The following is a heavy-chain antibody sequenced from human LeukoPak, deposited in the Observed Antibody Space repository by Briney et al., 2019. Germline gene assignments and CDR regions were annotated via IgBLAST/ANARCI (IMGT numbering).Heavy chain of an antibody. J-gene: IGHJ6*03. V-gene: IGHV3-21*01. CDR2: ISSSSSYI. CDR1: GFTFSSYA. D-gene: IGHD3-10*01. CDR3: ARVGGITLALAPSPFPDYNYYYMDI. Sequence: GGSLRLSCASSGFTFSSYAMNWVRQAPGKGLEWVSSISSSSSYIYYTDSVKGRFTISRDNAKKSLYLQMNSLRAEDTAVYYCARVGGITLALAPSPFPDYNYYYMDIWGKGTTVTVSS.